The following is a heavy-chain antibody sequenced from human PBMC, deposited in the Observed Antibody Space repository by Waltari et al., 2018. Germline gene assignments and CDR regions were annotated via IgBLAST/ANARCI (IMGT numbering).Heavy chain of an antibody. J-gene: IGHJ6*02. V-gene: IGHV1-8*03. Sequence: QVQLVQSGAEVKKPGASVKVSCKASGYTFTSYDINWVRQATGQGLEWMGWMNPNSGNTGYAQKFQGRVTITRNTSISTAYMELSSLRSEDTAVYYCARSGYCSSTSCYYYYGMDVWGQGTTVTVSS. CDR2: MNPNSGNT. D-gene: IGHD2-2*03. CDR3: ARSGYCSSTSCYYYYGMDV. CDR1: GYTFTSYD.